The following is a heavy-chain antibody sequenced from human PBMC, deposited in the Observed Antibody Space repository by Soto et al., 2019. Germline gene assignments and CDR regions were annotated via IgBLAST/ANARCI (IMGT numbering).Heavy chain of an antibody. CDR3: ARVIEGLTSLGYDFWSGSNYYYYMDV. D-gene: IGHD3-3*01. CDR2: IYSGGST. Sequence: GGSLRLSCAASGFTVSSNYMSWVRQAPGKGLEWVSVIYSGGSTYYADSVKGRFTISRDNSKNTLYLQMNSLRAEDTAVYYCARVIEGLTSLGYDFWSGSNYYYYMDVWGKGTTVTVSS. V-gene: IGHV3-66*01. CDR1: GFTVSSNY. J-gene: IGHJ6*03.